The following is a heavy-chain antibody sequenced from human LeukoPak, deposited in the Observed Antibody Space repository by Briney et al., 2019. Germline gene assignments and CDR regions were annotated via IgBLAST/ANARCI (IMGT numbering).Heavy chain of an antibody. Sequence: GGSLRLYCAASGFTFSGSAMHWVRQASGQGLEWVARIRSKTNNYATAYAASVKGRFTISRDDSKNMTYLQMNSLKVEYTAVYSCISPNGGGIHGGGVWSAPGGQGTLVT. J-gene: IGHJ5*02. CDR1: GFTFSGSA. D-gene: IGHD2-15*01. CDR2: IRSKTNNYAT. V-gene: IGHV3-73*01. CDR3: ISPNGGGIHGGGVWSAP.